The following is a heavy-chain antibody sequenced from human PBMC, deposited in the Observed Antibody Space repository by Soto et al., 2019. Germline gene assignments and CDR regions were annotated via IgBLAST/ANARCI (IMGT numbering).Heavy chain of an antibody. D-gene: IGHD5-18*01. V-gene: IGHV3-23*01. CDR1: GFTFNNYA. J-gene: IGHJ6*02. CDR2: ISSSSSYI. Sequence: GGSLRLSCAASGFTFNNYAMSWVRQAPGKGLEWVSVISSSSSYIYYADSVKGRFTISRDNSKNTLYLQMNSLRAEDTAVYYCAKGRDTDHREYYYYGMDVWGQGTTVTVSS. CDR3: AKGRDTDHREYYYYGMDV.